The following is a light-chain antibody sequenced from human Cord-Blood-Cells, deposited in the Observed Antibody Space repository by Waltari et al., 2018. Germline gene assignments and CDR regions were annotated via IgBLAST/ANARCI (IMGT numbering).Light chain of an antibody. CDR3: QQYGSSLYT. V-gene: IGKV3-20*01. Sequence: TQSPGTQTFSPGTRATLSCRASQSVSCSYLAWYQQKPGQAPRLLIYGASSRATGIPDRFSGSGSGTDFTLTISRLEPEDFAVYYCQQYGSSLYTFGQGTKLEIK. J-gene: IGKJ2*01. CDR2: GAS. CDR1: QSVSCSY.